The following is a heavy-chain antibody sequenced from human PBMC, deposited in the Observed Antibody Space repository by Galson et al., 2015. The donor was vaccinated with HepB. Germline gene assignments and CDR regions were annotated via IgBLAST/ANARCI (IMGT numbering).Heavy chain of an antibody. CDR2: IKQDGSEK. J-gene: IGHJ6*02. V-gene: IGHV3-7*03. CDR3: ARWGYSGRAAPAAADYYYYGMDV. D-gene: IGHD6-13*01. Sequence: SLRLSCAASGFTFSSYWMSWVRQAPGKGLEWVANIKQDGSEKYYVDSVKGRFTISRDNAKNSLYLQMNSLRAEDTAVYYCARWGYSGRAAPAAADYYYYGMDVWGQGTTVTVPS. CDR1: GFTFSSYW.